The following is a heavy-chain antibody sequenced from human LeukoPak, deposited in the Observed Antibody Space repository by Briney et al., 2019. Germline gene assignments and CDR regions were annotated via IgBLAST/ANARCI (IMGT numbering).Heavy chain of an antibody. CDR2: ISSSSSYI. Sequence: GGSLRLSCAASGFTFSSYWMNWVRQAPGKGLEWVSSISSSSSYIYYADSVKGRFTISRDNAKNSLYLQMNSLRAEDTAVYYCNLRDYDILTGLYGKMDYWGQGTLVTVSS. J-gene: IGHJ4*02. D-gene: IGHD3-9*01. CDR3: NLRDYDILTGLYGKMDY. CDR1: GFTFSSYW. V-gene: IGHV3-21*01.